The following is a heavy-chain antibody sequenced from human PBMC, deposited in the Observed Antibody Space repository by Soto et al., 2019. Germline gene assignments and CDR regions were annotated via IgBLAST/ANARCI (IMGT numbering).Heavy chain of an antibody. CDR3: ARSITIRPWFDP. D-gene: IGHD3-10*01. CDR2: ISSSSSTI. V-gene: IGHV3-48*01. J-gene: IGHJ5*02. Sequence: GGSLRLSCAASGFTFSSYSMNWVRQAPGKGLEWVSYISSSSSTIYYADSVKGRFTISRDKAKNSLFLQMNSLRAEDTAVYYCARSITIRPWFDPWGQGTLVTVSS. CDR1: GFTFSSYS.